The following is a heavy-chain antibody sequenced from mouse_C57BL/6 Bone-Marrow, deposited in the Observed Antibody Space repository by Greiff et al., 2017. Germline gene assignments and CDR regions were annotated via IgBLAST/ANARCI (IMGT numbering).Heavy chain of an antibody. D-gene: IGHD2-3*01. V-gene: IGHV1-50*01. J-gene: IGHJ3*01. CDR1: GYTFTSYW. Sequence: VQLQQPGAELVKPGASVKLSCKASGYTFTSYWMQWVKQRPGQGLEWIGEIDPSDSFTNYNQKFKGKATLTVDTSSSTAYMQLSSLTSEDSAGYYCARDGYFGFAYWGQGTLVTVSA. CDR3: ARDGYFGFAY. CDR2: IDPSDSFT.